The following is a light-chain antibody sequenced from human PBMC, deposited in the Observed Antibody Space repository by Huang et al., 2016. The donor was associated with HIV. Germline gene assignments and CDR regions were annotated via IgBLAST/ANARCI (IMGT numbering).Light chain of an antibody. V-gene: IGKV3-15*01. CDR1: QRISSN. Sequence: EIMMTQSPATLSVSPAERATLSCRASQRISSNLALYQQKPGQAPMLLLYGASTRATGIPARFSGSGSGTEVTLTINRLQSEDFAVSYCQQYNNRPPFTFGPGTKVDFK. CDR3: QQYNNRPPFT. CDR2: GAS. J-gene: IGKJ3*01.